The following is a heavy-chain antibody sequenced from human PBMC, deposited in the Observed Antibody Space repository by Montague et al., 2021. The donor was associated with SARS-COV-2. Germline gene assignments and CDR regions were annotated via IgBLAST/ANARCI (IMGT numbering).Heavy chain of an antibody. J-gene: IGHJ2*01. V-gene: IGHV3-74*01. Sequence: SLRLSCAASGFAVGNFWLHWVRQAPGKGLVWVSRISSDGSTPSHPYPXXVLFPISRDNAKNTLYLQMNSLRAEDTAVYYCARGGYSHGFQPEYWYLDLWGRGTLVTVSS. CDR1: GFAVGNFW. CDR2: ISSDGSTP. CDR3: ARGGYSHGFQPEYWYLDL. D-gene: IGHD5-18*01.